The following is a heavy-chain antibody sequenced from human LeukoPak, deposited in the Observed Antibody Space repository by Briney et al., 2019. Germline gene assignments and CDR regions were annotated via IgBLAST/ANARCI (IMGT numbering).Heavy chain of an antibody. CDR1: GGSISSGSYY. Sequence: SQTLSLTCTVSGGSISSGSYYWSWIRQPAGKGLEWIGRIYRTGSTDFNPSLKSRVTISVDTSKNQFSLKLSSVTAADTAVYYCARSSRITMVRGVIGNWFDSWGQGTLVTVSS. CDR2: IYRTGST. CDR3: ARSSRITMVRGVIGNWFDS. J-gene: IGHJ5*01. V-gene: IGHV4-61*02. D-gene: IGHD3-10*01.